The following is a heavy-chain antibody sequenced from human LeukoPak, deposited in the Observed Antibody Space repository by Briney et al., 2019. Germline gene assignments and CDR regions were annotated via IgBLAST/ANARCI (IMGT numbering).Heavy chain of an antibody. Sequence: PGASLRLSCAASGFTVSSNYMSWVRQAPGKGLQWVSVIYSGGSTYYADSVKGRFTISRDNSKNTLYLQMNSTRAEDTAVYYCARTRWLQFPYDYWGQGTLVTVSS. D-gene: IGHD5-24*01. J-gene: IGHJ4*02. V-gene: IGHV3-66*02. CDR2: IYSGGST. CDR3: ARTRWLQFPYDY. CDR1: GFTVSSNY.